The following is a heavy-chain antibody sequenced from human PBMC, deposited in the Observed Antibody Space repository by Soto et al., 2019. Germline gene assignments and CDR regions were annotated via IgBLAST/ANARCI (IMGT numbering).Heavy chain of an antibody. CDR3: AADATAWQQMVPSDY. Sequence: SVKVSCKASGFTFTSSAFQWGRQARGQRLEGIGWIAVGSGYTNYAQRFQDRVTLTRDMSTATTYMELSRLTSEDTAIYYCAADATAWQQMVPSDYWGQGTLVTVSS. J-gene: IGHJ4*02. D-gene: IGHD2-8*01. V-gene: IGHV1-58*01. CDR2: IAVGSGYT. CDR1: GFTFTSSA.